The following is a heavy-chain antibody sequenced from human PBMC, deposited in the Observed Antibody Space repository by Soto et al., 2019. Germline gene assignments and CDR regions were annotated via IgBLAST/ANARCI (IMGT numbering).Heavy chain of an antibody. CDR2: IYYSGST. CDR1: GTSVSSTSYH. Sequence: QVQLQESGPGLVKPSETLSLTCTVSGTSVSSTSYHWVWIRQPPGKGLEWIGNIYYSGSTNYTLSLKSRVTISLDTSKNQFSLKLNSVTPADTAVYYCANRVGATPPRDWGQGTLVTVSS. CDR3: ANRVGATPPRD. J-gene: IGHJ4*02. D-gene: IGHD1-26*01. V-gene: IGHV4-61*01.